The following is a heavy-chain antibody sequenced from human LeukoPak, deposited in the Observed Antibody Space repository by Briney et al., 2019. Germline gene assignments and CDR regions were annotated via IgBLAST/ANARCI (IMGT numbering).Heavy chain of an antibody. Sequence: GGSLRLSCAASGFTFSSYAMSWVRQAPGKGLEWVSEISGSGGSTYYADSVKGRFTISRDKSQNTVYLQMNSPRGEGPALYFRGKGDNGIITGATGLRGQGTLVTVSS. J-gene: IGHJ4*02. V-gene: IGHV3-23*01. CDR3: GKGDNGIITGATGL. CDR1: GFTFSSYA. D-gene: IGHD1-14*01. CDR2: ISGSGGST.